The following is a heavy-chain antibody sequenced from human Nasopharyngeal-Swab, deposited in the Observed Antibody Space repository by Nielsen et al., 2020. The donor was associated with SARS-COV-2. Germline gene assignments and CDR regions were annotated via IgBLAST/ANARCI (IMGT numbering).Heavy chain of an antibody. Sequence: GESLKISCAASGFTVSSNYMSWVRQAPGKGLEWVSVIYSGGSSTYYADSVKGRFTISRDNSKNTLYLQMNSLRAEDTAVYYCALVFDYYDGSGYGWGQGTLVTVSS. V-gene: IGHV3-23*03. J-gene: IGHJ4*02. CDR2: IYSGGSST. D-gene: IGHD3-22*01. CDR3: ALVFDYYDGSGYG. CDR1: GFTVSSNY.